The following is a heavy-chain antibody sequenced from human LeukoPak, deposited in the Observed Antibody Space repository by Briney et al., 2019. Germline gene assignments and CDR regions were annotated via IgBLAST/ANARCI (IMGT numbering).Heavy chain of an antibody. V-gene: IGHV1-18*01. D-gene: IGHD3-22*01. J-gene: IGHJ3*01. CDR3: AKNRDSNGYHTDDAFDV. CDR1: GYTFTSYG. CDR2: ISAYNGNT. Sequence: ASVKVSCKASGYTFTSYGISWVRQAPGQGLEWMGWISAYNGNTNYAQKLQGRVTMTTDTSTSTAYMELRSLRSDDTAVYYCAKNRDSNGYHTDDAFDVWGQGTMVTVSS.